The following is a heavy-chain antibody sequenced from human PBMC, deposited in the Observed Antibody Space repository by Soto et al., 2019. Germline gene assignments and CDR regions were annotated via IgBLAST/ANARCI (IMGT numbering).Heavy chain of an antibody. Sequence: SETLSLTCTVSGGSISSGDYYWSWIRQPPGKGLEWIGYIYYSGSTYYNPSLKSRVTISVDTSKNQFSLKLSSVTAADTAIYYCASHLGATRGPFDFWGQGILVTVSS. D-gene: IGHD1-26*01. CDR1: GGSISSGDYY. V-gene: IGHV4-30-4*01. J-gene: IGHJ4*02. CDR3: ASHLGATRGPFDF. CDR2: IYYSGST.